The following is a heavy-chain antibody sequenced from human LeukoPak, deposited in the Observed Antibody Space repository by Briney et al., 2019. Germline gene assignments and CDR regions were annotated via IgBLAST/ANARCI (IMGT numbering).Heavy chain of an antibody. D-gene: IGHD2-8*01. CDR3: ARVGCCTNGVCPNYYYYHMDV. Sequence: ASVKVSCKASGYTFTSYGISWVRQAPGQGLEWMGWISAYNGNTNYAQKLQGRVTMTTDTSTSTAYMELRSLRSDDTAVYYCARVGCCTNGVCPNYYYYHMDVWGKGTTVTVSS. CDR2: ISAYNGNT. CDR1: GYTFTSYG. V-gene: IGHV1-18*01. J-gene: IGHJ6*03.